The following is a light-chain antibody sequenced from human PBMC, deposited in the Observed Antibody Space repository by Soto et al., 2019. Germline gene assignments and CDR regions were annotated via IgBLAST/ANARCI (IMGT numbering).Light chain of an antibody. CDR1: QSISSY. CDR3: QQSYSSPFT. J-gene: IGKJ3*01. V-gene: IGKV1-39*01. Sequence: DIQMTQSPSSLSASVGDRVTITCRASQSISSYLNWYQQKPGKAPNLLIYAASSLKSGVPSKFSGSGSETDFTLTISSLQPEDFATYYCQQSYSSPFTFGPGTKVDI. CDR2: AAS.